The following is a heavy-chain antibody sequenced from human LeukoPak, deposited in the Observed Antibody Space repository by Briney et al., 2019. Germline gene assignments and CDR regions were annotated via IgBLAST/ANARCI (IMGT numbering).Heavy chain of an antibody. D-gene: IGHD1-26*01. J-gene: IGHJ4*02. CDR2: ISSSRRYI. CDR1: GFTFSSYS. Sequence: PGGSLRLSCAASGFTFSSYSMNWVRQAPGKGLEWVSFISSSRRYIYYADSVKGRFTISRDNDKNSLYLQMYSLRAEDTAVYYCARDSSGSSFDYWGQGTLVTVSS. CDR3: ARDSSGSSFDY. V-gene: IGHV3-21*01.